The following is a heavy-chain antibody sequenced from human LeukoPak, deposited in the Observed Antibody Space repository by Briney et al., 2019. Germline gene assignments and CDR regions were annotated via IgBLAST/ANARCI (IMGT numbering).Heavy chain of an antibody. V-gene: IGHV4-34*01. Sequence: SETLSLTCAVYGGSFSGYYWRWIRQPPGEGLEWSGEIQHGGSTKYNPSLKSRVTISVDTSKNQFSMKMSSVTAADTAVYYCARGSYCSGCRCYLPNYYYYYMDVWGKGTTVTVSS. CDR2: IQHGGST. CDR1: GGSFSGYY. D-gene: IGHD2-15*01. CDR3: ARGSYCSGCRCYLPNYYYYYMDV. J-gene: IGHJ6*03.